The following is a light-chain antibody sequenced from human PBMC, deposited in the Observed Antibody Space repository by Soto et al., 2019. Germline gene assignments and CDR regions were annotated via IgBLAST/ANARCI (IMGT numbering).Light chain of an antibody. CDR2: GAS. CDR3: QQYGNSLPLT. V-gene: IGKV3-20*01. CDR1: QSVSSSS. Sequence: EIVLTQSPGTLSLSPGDRATLSCRASQSVSSSSLAWYQEKPGQAPRLLIYGASSRATGIPDRLSGSGSGTDLTLTISRLGPEDFAVFYCQQYGNSLPLTFDGGTKVEIK. J-gene: IGKJ4*01.